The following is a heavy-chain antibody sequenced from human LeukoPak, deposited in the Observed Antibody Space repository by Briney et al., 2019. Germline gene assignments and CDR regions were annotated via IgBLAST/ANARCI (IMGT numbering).Heavy chain of an antibody. V-gene: IGHV4-39*01. Sequence: SETLSLTCTVSGGSISSSSYYWGWIRQPPGKGLEWRGSIYYSGSTYYNPSLKSRVTISVGTSKNQFSLKLSSVTAADTAVYYCARHVVAARPGFDYWGQGTLVTVSS. D-gene: IGHD6-6*01. CDR3: ARHVVAARPGFDY. CDR1: GGSISSSSYY. CDR2: IYYSGST. J-gene: IGHJ4*02.